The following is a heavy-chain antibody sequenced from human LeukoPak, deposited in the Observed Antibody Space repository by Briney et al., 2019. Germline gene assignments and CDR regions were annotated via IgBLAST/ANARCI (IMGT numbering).Heavy chain of an antibody. CDR3: ARGKGYYDSSGYYSPTFDY. J-gene: IGHJ4*02. Sequence: ASVKVSFKASGYTFTGYYMHWVRQAPGQGLEWMGWINPNSGGTNYAQKFQGRVTMTRDTSISTAYMELSRLRSDDTAVYCCARGKGYYDSSGYYSPTFDYWGQGTLVTVSS. V-gene: IGHV1-2*02. D-gene: IGHD3-22*01. CDR2: INPNSGGT. CDR1: GYTFTGYY.